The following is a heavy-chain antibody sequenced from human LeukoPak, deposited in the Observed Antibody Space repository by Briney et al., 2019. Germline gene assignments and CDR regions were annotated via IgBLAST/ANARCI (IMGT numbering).Heavy chain of an antibody. CDR2: INHSGST. Sequence: SETLSLTCAVYGGSFSGYYWSWIRQPPGKGLEWIGEINHSGSTNYNPSLKSRVTISVDTSKNQFSLKLSSVTAADTAVYYCARRGYSSGWYRGPFDYWGQGTLVTVSS. CDR1: GGSFSGYY. CDR3: ARRGYSSGWYRGPFDY. D-gene: IGHD6-19*01. J-gene: IGHJ4*02. V-gene: IGHV4-34*01.